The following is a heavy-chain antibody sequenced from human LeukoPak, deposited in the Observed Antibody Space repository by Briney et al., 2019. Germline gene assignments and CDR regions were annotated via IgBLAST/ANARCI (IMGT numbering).Heavy chain of an antibody. V-gene: IGHV1-2*02. CDR2: INPNSGGT. D-gene: IGHD6-13*01. Sequence: ASVKVSCKASGYTFTGYYMHWVRQAPGQGLEWMGWINPNSGGTNYAQKFQGRVTMTRDTSISTAYMELSRLRSDDMAVYYCAREQEADTYYSSPDAFDIWGQGTMVTVSS. CDR1: GYTFTGYY. CDR3: AREQEADTYYSSPDAFDI. J-gene: IGHJ3*02.